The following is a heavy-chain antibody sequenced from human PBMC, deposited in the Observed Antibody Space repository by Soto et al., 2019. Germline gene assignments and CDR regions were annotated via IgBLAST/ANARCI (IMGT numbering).Heavy chain of an antibody. J-gene: IGHJ4*02. CDR1: GYTFTGYA. D-gene: IGHD6-19*01. V-gene: IGHV1-3*01. Sequence: ASVKVSCKASGYTFTGYAMHWVRQAPGQRLEWMGWINAGNGNTKYSQKFQSRVTITRDTSASTAYIELSSLRSEDTAVYYCARAVAVPADFDYWGQGTLVTV. CDR3: ARAVAVPADFDY. CDR2: INAGNGNT.